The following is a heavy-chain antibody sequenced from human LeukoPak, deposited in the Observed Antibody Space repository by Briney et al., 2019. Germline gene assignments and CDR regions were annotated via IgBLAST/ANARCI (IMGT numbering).Heavy chain of an antibody. V-gene: IGHV3-49*04. D-gene: IGHD3-3*01. CDR2: IRSKAYGGTT. CDR1: GFTFGDYA. J-gene: IGHJ5*02. CDR3: TRTITIFGVVITGWFDP. Sequence: GGSLRLSCTASGFTFGDYAMSWVRQAPGKGLEWVGFIRSKAYGGTTEYAASVKGRFTISRDDSKSIAYLQMNSLKTEDTAVYYCTRTITIFGVVITGWFDPWGQGTLVTVSS.